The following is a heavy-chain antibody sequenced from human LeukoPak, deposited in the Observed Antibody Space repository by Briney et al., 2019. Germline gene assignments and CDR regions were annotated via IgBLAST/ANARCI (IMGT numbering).Heavy chain of an antibody. V-gene: IGHV3-23*01. CDR2: VCGSGGST. CDR3: AKGSGGSCFSPLDY. Sequence: PGGSLRLSCAASGFTFSSYAMSWVRQAPGKGLEWVSAVCGSGGSTYYADSVKGRFTISRDNSKNMLYLQMNSLRAEDTAVCYCAKGSGGSCFSPLDYWGRRTLVTVSS. J-gene: IGHJ4*02. D-gene: IGHD2-15*01. CDR1: GFTFSSYA.